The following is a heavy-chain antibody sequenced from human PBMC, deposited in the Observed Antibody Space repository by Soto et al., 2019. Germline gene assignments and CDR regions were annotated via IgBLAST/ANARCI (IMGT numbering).Heavy chain of an antibody. CDR1: GFTFSSYS. V-gene: IGHV3-48*01. CDR2: ISSSSSTI. J-gene: IGHJ4*02. CDR3: ARGAPSYDFWSGPFDY. Sequence: GGSLRLSCAASGFTFSSYSMNWVRQAPGKGLEWVSYISSSSSTIYYADSVKGRFTISRDNAKNSLYLQMNSLRAEDTAVYYCARGAPSYDFWSGPFDYWGQGTLVTVSS. D-gene: IGHD3-3*01.